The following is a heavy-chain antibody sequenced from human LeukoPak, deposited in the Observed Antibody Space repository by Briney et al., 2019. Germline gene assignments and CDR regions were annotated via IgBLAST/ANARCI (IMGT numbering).Heavy chain of an antibody. CDR3: ARRTYCGGGRCYGEYWFDP. V-gene: IGHV4-59*08. CDR2: IYYTGNA. J-gene: IGHJ5*02. CDR1: GGSLSGYH. Sequence: SETLSLTCSVSGGSLSGYHWNWIRQSPGKGLQWIANIYYTGNADYNPSLRSRVTISVDTPKNQISLILNSVTAADTAIYYCARRTYCGGGRCYGEYWFDPWGQGTLVTVSS. D-gene: IGHD2-15*01.